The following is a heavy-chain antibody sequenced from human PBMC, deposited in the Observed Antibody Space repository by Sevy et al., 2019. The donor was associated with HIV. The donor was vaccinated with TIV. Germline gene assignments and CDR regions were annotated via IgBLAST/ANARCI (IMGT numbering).Heavy chain of an antibody. CDR1: GFTFSSYI. D-gene: IGHD3-3*01. V-gene: IGHV3-21*01. CDR3: ARGVRDFWSGYPDY. Sequence: GGSLRLSCAASGFTFSSYIMNWVRQAPGKGLEWVSSISSSSSYIYYADSVKGRFTFSSDNAKNSLYLQMNSLRVEDTAVYYCARGVRDFWSGYPDYWGQGTLVTVSS. J-gene: IGHJ4*02. CDR2: ISSSSSYI.